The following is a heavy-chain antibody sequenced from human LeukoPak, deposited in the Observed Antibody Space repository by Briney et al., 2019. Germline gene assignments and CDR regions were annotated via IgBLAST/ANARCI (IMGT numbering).Heavy chain of an antibody. CDR2: IYYSGST. Sequence: SETLSLTCTVSGGSISSSSYYWGWIRQPPGKGLEWIGSIYYSGSTYYNPSLKSRVTISVDTSRNQFSLKLSSVTAADTAVYYCARAVVRGVRRPYYFDYWGQGTLVTVSS. J-gene: IGHJ4*02. D-gene: IGHD3-10*01. V-gene: IGHV4-39*07. CDR3: ARAVVRGVRRPYYFDY. CDR1: GGSISSSSYY.